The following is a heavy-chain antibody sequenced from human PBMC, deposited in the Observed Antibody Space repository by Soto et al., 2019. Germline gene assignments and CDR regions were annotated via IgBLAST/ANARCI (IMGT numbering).Heavy chain of an antibody. CDR2: ISGYNGNT. Sequence: QVQLVQSGAEVKKPGASVKVSCKASGYTFSSYGISWVRQAPGQGLEWMGWISGYNGNTNYAQKLQGRVTMTTDTSTSTAYIELRSLRSDDTAVYYCAREAPLGYCSGGSCHPYGMDVWGQGTTVTVSS. CDR1: GYTFSSYG. J-gene: IGHJ6*02. D-gene: IGHD2-15*01. V-gene: IGHV1-18*01. CDR3: AREAPLGYCSGGSCHPYGMDV.